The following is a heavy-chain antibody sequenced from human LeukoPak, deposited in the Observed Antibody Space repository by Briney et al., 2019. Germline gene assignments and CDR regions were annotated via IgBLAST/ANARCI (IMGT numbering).Heavy chain of an antibody. V-gene: IGHV3-7*01. Sequence: GGSLRLSCAASGFTFSSYAMSWVRQAPGKGLEWVGNIIQDGSDKNYMDSVKGRFTISRDNTKNSVYLQMSSLRAEDTAVYYCAREVWGPEYWGQGTLVTVSS. D-gene: IGHD1-14*01. CDR3: AREVWGPEY. CDR1: GFTFSSYA. J-gene: IGHJ4*02. CDR2: IIQDGSDK.